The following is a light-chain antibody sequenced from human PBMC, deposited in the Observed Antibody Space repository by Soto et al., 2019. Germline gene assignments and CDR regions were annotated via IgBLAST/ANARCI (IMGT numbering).Light chain of an antibody. V-gene: IGKV3-15*01. CDR3: QQYNNWPVT. CDR1: PSVSSN. Sequence: EIVMTQSPATLSVSPGERATLSCRASPSVSSNLAWYQLKPGQAPRLLIYGASTRATDIPPRFSGSGSGTEFTLTISGLQSEDFATYYCQQYNNWPVTFGGGTKV. J-gene: IGKJ4*01. CDR2: GAS.